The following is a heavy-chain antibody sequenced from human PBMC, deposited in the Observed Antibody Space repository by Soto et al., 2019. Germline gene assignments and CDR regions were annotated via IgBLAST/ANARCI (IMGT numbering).Heavy chain of an antibody. Sequence: QVQLVQSGAEVKKPGASVKVSCQASGYTFTSHGISWVRQAPGQGLEWMGWISAYNVNTNYAQKLQGRVTMTTDTSTSTTYMELRSLRSDDTAVYYCARVDYGDYEWDYWGQGTLVTVSS. D-gene: IGHD4-17*01. CDR1: GYTFTSHG. CDR3: ARVDYGDYEWDY. V-gene: IGHV1-18*01. CDR2: ISAYNVNT. J-gene: IGHJ4*02.